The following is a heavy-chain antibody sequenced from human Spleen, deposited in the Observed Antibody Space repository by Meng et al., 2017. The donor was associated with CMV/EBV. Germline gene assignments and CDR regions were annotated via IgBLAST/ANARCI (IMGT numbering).Heavy chain of an antibody. CDR1: GYTFTAYY. CDR3: ARGERQPFYGLDV. Sequence: SVKVSCKASGYTFTAYYIHWVRQAPGQDLEWMGGIMPKYDITNYAQKFQGRVTTTVDKSKGTAYMELDSLRSDDTAVYYCARGERQPFYGLDVWGQGTTVTVSS. D-gene: IGHD1-1*01. V-gene: IGHV1-69*10. CDR2: IMPKYDIT. J-gene: IGHJ6*02.